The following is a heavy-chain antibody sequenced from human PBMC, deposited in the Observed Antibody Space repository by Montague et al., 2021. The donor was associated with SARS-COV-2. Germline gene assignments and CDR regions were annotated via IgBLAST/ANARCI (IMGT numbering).Heavy chain of an antibody. CDR1: GGSTNNYY. CDR2: IHASWIS. D-gene: IGHD3-22*01. CDR3: ARGRFYYDSGELGS. V-gene: IGHV4-4*07. Sequence: SETLSPTCTVSGGSTNNYYWSWTRQPAGKGLEWIGRIHASWISTYNPSLETRVTMSVDTSKNQFSLKLSSVTAADTAVYYCARGRFYYDSGELGSWGQGTLVTVSS. J-gene: IGHJ5*02.